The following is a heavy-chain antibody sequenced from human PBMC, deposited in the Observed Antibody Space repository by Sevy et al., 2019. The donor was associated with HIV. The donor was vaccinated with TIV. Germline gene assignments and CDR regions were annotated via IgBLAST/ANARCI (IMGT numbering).Heavy chain of an antibody. CDR3: ARDGRGYYYGMDV. Sequence: GGSLRLSCAASGFTFSSYSMNWVRQAPGKGLEWVSYISSSSSTIYYADSVKGRFTISGDNAKNSLYLQMNSLRAEDTAVYYCARDGRGYYYGMDVWGQGTTVTVSS. CDR2: ISSSSSTI. V-gene: IGHV3-48*01. D-gene: IGHD1-26*01. J-gene: IGHJ6*02. CDR1: GFTFSSYS.